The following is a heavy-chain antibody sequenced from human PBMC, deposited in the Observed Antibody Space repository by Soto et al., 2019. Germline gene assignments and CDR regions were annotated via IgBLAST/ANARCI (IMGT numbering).Heavy chain of an antibody. J-gene: IGHJ6*03. V-gene: IGHV3-21*01. CDR3: ARDQSGYYHYMDV. CDR1: GFTFSSYS. D-gene: IGHD3-3*01. CDR2: ISSSSSYI. Sequence: GGSLRLSCAASGFTFSSYSMNWVRQAPGKGLEWVSSISSSSSYIYYADSVKGRFTISRDNAKNSLYLQMNSLRAEDTAVYYCARDQSGYYHYMDVWGKGTTVTVSS.